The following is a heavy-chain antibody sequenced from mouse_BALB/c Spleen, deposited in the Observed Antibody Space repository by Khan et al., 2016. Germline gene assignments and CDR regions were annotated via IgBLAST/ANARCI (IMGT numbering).Heavy chain of an antibody. CDR2: ISSGSSTI. Sequence: EVELVESGGGLVQPGGSRKLSCAASGFTFSSFGMHWVRQAPEKGLEWVAYISSGSSTIYYADTVKGRFTISSDNPKNTLFLQMTSLRSEDTAMYYCARLNYAMDYWGQGTSVTVSS. J-gene: IGHJ4*01. V-gene: IGHV5-17*02. CDR3: ARLNYAMDY. CDR1: GFTFSSFG.